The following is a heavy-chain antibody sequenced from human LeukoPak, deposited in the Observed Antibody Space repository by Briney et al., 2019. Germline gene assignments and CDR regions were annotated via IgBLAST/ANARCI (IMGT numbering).Heavy chain of an antibody. J-gene: IGHJ3*02. V-gene: IGHV3-23*01. CDR2: IRGSGGET. CDR1: GFSFGSYA. CDR3: ANRPYYYDSSGYHDAFDI. D-gene: IGHD3-22*01. Sequence: GGSLRLSCAASGFSFGSYAMSWVRQAPGKGLEWVSGIRGSGGETYYADSVKGRFTISRDNPKNTLYLQMNSLRAEDTAEYYCANRPYYYDSSGYHDAFDIWGQGTMVTVSS.